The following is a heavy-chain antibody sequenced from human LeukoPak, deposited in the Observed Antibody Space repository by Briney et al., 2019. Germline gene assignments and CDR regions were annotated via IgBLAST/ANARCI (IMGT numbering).Heavy chain of an antibody. J-gene: IGHJ4*02. Sequence: LTCTVSGGSISSYYWYWVRQAPGKGLEWVSSISSSSSYIYYADSVKGRFTISRDNAKNSLYLQMNSLIAEDTAVYYCASTPRADYWGQGTLVTVSS. CDR2: ISSSSSYI. V-gene: IGHV3-21*01. CDR1: GGSISSYY. CDR3: ASTPRADY.